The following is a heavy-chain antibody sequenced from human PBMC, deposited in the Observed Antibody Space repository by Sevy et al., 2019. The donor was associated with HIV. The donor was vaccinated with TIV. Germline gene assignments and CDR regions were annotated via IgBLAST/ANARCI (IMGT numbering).Heavy chain of an antibody. CDR3: AREQVVSCSGGSCYPGPVDY. J-gene: IGHJ4*02. CDR2: ISSSSSYI. CDR1: GFTFSSYS. D-gene: IGHD2-15*01. V-gene: IGHV3-21*01. Sequence: GGSLRLSCAASGFTFSSYSMNWVRQAPGKGLEWVSSISSSSSYIYYADSVKGRFTISRDNAKNSLYLQMNSLRAGDTAVYYCAREQVVSCSGGSCYPGPVDYWGQGTLVTVSS.